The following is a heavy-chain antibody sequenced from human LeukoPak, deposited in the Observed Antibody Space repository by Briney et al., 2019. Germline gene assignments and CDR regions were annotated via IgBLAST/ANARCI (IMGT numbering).Heavy chain of an antibody. J-gene: IGHJ4*02. Sequence: PGGSLRLSCAASGFTFSGSAMHWVRQASGKGLEWVGRIRSKANSYETAYAASVRGRFTISRDNSKNTLHLQMSSLRAEDTAVYYCGRRYSSSWYGNFDYWGQGTLVTVSS. CDR2: IRSKANSYET. D-gene: IGHD6-13*01. CDR3: GRRYSSSWYGNFDY. CDR1: GFTFSGSA. V-gene: IGHV3-73*01.